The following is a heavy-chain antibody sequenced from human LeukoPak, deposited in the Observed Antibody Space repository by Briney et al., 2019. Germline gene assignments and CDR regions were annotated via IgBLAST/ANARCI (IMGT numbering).Heavy chain of an antibody. CDR2: IYTSGST. CDR1: GFTFSSYA. D-gene: IGHD1-7*01. J-gene: IGHJ4*02. V-gene: IGHV4-4*07. CDR3: AKDANSEVSYYFDY. Sequence: PGGSLRLSCAASGFTFSSYAMSWIRQPAGKGLEWIGRIYTSGSTNYNPSLKSRVTMSVDTSKNQFSLKLSSVTAADTAVYYCAKDANSEVSYYFDYWGQGTLVTVSS.